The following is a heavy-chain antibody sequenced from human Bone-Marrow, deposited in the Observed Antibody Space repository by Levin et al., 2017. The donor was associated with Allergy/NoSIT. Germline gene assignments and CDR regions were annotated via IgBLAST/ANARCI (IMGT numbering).Heavy chain of an antibody. CDR3: ARGNNWHDGLDY. V-gene: IGHV3-53*01. Sequence: GGSLRLSCEVSGFNVGQKYMRWVRQPPGKGLEWVSVIWTGGDTYYADSVKGRFTISRDNSNNILYLQMNSLRAEDTALYYCARGNNWHDGLDYWGRGTLVTVSS. CDR1: GFNVGQKY. D-gene: IGHD1-20*01. J-gene: IGHJ4*02. CDR2: IWTGGDT.